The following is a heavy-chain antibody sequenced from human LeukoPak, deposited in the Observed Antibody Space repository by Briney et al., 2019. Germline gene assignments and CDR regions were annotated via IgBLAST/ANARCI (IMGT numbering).Heavy chain of an antibody. CDR3: ARVRTAMDLDYFDY. CDR2: IYSGGST. J-gene: IGHJ4*02. D-gene: IGHD5-18*01. V-gene: IGHV3-53*01. Sequence: PGGSLRLSCAGSGFTLSSYWIHWVRQAPGKGLELVSVIYSGGSTYYADSVKGRFTISRDNSKNTLYLQMNSLRAEDTAVYYCARVRTAMDLDYFDYWGQGTLVTVSS. CDR1: GFTLSSYW.